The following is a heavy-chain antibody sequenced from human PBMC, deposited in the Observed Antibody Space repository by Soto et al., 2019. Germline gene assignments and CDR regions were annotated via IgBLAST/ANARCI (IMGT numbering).Heavy chain of an antibody. CDR2: INPSGGST. Sequence: ASVKVSCKASGYTFTSYYMHWVRQAPGQGLEWMGIINPSGGSTSYAQKFQGRVTMTRDTSTSTVYMELSSLRSEDTAVYYCARSQGGSSSLDIYYYYYYGMDVWGQGTTVTVSS. V-gene: IGHV1-46*01. CDR1: GYTFTSYY. D-gene: IGHD2-15*01. J-gene: IGHJ6*02. CDR3: ARSQGGSSSLDIYYYYYYGMDV.